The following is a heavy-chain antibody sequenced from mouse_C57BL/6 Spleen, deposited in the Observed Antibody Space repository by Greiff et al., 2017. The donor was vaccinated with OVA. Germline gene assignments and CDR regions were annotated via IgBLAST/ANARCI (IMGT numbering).Heavy chain of an antibody. CDR2: INPSNGGT. Sequence: QVQLQQSGTELVKPGASVKLSCKASGYTFTSYWMHWVKQRPGQGLEWIGNINPSNGGTNYNEKFKSKATLTVDKSSSTAYMQLSSLTSEDSAVYYCARVGSTMVTTRVYAMDYWGQGTSVTVSS. D-gene: IGHD2-2*01. CDR1: GYTFTSYW. J-gene: IGHJ4*01. CDR3: ARVGSTMVTTRVYAMDY. V-gene: IGHV1-53*01.